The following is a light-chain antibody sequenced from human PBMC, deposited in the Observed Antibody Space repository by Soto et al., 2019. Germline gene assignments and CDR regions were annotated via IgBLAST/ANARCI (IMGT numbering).Light chain of an antibody. CDR3: QSYDSSLSVL. CDR2: GNS. J-gene: IGLJ2*01. CDR1: SSNIGAGYD. V-gene: IGLV1-40*01. Sequence: QSVLTQPPSVSGAPGQRVTISCTGSSSNIGAGYDVHWYQQLPGTAPKLLIYGNSNRPSGVPDRFSGSKSGTSASLANAGLQAEDEADYYCQSYDSSLSVLVGGGTKLTVL.